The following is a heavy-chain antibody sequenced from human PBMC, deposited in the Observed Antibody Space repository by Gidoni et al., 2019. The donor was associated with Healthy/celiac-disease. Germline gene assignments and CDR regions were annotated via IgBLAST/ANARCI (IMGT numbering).Heavy chain of an antibody. J-gene: IGHJ6*03. CDR3: TRPRYSYGLPYMDV. D-gene: IGHD5-18*01. V-gene: IGHV3-73*02. CDR2: IRSKANSYAT. CDR1: GFNFSGSA. Sequence: EVQLVEHVGGLVQPGGSLILSCAASGFNFSGSAMHWVRQASGKGLEWGGRIRSKANSYATAYAESVKGRFTISRDDSKITAYLQMNSLKTEDTAVYYCTRPRYSYGLPYMDVWGKGTTVTVSS.